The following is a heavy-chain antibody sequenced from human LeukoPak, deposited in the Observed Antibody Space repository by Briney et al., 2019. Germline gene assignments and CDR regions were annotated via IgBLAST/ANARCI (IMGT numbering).Heavy chain of an antibody. V-gene: IGHV4-34*01. D-gene: IGHD5-24*01. CDR1: GGSFSGYY. CDR3: ARAISQGAFHI. J-gene: IGHJ3*02. Sequence: PSETLSLTCAVYGGSFSGYYWSWIRQPPGKGLEWIGEINHSGSTNYNPSLKSRVTISVDTSKNQFSLKLRSVTAADTAVYYCARAISQGAFHIWGQGTMVTVSS. CDR2: INHSGST.